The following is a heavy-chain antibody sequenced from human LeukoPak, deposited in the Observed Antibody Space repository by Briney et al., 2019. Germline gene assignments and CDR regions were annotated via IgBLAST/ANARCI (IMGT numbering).Heavy chain of an antibody. D-gene: IGHD2-2*02. J-gene: IGHJ4*02. CDR1: GFTFSSYS. CDR2: ISSSTTI. V-gene: IGHV3-48*01. CDR3: ARSSSTSSYTY. Sequence: GGSLRLSCAASGFTFSSYSMNWVRQAPGKGLEWVSYISSSTTIYYADSVEGRFTISRDNAKNSLYLQMNSLRAEDTAVYYCARSSSTSSYTYWGQGTLVTVSS.